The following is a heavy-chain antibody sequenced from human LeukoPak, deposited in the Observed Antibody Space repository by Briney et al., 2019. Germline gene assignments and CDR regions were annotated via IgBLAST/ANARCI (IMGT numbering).Heavy chain of an antibody. Sequence: PGGSLRLSCAASGFTFSSYAMHWVRQAPGKGLEWVAVISYDGSNKYYADSVKGRFTISRDNSKNTLYLQMNSLRAEDTAVYYCANSADSSGWYADYWGQGTLVTVSS. D-gene: IGHD6-19*01. CDR3: ANSADSSGWYADY. CDR2: ISYDGSNK. J-gene: IGHJ4*02. V-gene: IGHV3-30*04. CDR1: GFTFSSYA.